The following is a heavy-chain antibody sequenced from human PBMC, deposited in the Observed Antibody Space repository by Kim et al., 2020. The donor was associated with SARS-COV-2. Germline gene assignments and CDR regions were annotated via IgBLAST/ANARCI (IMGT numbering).Heavy chain of an antibody. CDR3: AKDPNGIAAAGTGDY. V-gene: IGHV3-23*01. J-gene: IGHJ4*02. Sequence: DSVKGRLTIARDNSKNTLYLQMNSLRAEDTAVYYCAKDPNGIAAAGTGDYWGQGTLVTVSS. D-gene: IGHD6-13*01.